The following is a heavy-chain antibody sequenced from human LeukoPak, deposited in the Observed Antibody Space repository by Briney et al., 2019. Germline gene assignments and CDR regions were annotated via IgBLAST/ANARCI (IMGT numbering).Heavy chain of an antibody. CDR2: IIPIFGTA. CDR3: AREGYSSSWSWFDP. CDR1: GGTFSSYA. J-gene: IGHJ5*02. D-gene: IGHD6-13*01. V-gene: IGHV1-69*06. Sequence: ASIKVSCKASGGTFSSYAISWVRQAPGQGLEWMGRIIPIFGTANYAQKFQGRVTITADKSTSTAYMELSSLRSEDTAVYYCAREGYSSSWSWFDPWGQGTLVTVSS.